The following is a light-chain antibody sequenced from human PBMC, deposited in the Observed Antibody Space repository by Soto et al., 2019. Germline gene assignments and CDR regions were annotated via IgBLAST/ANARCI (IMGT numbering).Light chain of an antibody. V-gene: IGLV2-8*01. CDR1: SSDVGGYNY. CDR3: FSFTTTSTHV. Sequence: ALTQPPSASGSPGQSVAISCTGTSSDVGGYNYVSWYQQHPGKAPKLMIYEVNKRPSGVPDRFSGSKSGNTASLTISGLQVEDEAEYFCFSFTTTSTHVFGTGTKVTVL. J-gene: IGLJ1*01. CDR2: EVN.